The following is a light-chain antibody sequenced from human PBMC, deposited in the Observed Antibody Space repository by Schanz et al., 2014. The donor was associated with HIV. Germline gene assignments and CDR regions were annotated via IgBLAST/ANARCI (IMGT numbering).Light chain of an antibody. Sequence: QSALTQPASVSGSPGQSITISCTGTSSDVGAYNSVSWFQQYPGKAPKLIIYDVSNRPSGVSNRFSGSKSANTASLTISGLQAEDEADYYCCSYASGSTPLFVFGTGTKLTVL. CDR2: DVS. J-gene: IGLJ1*01. CDR1: SSDVGAYNS. V-gene: IGLV2-14*01. CDR3: CSYASGSTPLFV.